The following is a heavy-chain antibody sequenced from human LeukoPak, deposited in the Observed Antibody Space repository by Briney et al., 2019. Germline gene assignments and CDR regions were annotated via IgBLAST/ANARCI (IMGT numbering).Heavy chain of an antibody. CDR3: TKATQWLAFDY. Sequence: SETLSLTCAVYGGSFSGYYWSWIRQPPGKGLEWIGYIYNSGTTNYNPSLKSGVTISVDTSKNQLSLQLTSVTAADTAVYYCTKATQWLAFDYWGRGTLVTVSS. CDR2: IYNSGTT. J-gene: IGHJ4*02. D-gene: IGHD6-19*01. V-gene: IGHV4-59*01. CDR1: GGSFSGYY.